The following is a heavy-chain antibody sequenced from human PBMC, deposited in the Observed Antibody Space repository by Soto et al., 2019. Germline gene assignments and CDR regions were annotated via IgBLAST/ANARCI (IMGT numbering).Heavy chain of an antibody. CDR1: GYTFTDYF. Sequence: QVQLVQSGAEVKKPGASVEVSCKASGYTFTDYFIHWVRQAPGQGLEWMGWINPNTGGINYAQKFQGSVTMTRDTSISTAYMELRGLRSDDTVLYFCARSLSTISARPDYWGQGTLVTVSS. CDR2: INPNTGGI. CDR3: ARSLSTISARPDY. V-gene: IGHV1-2*02. D-gene: IGHD6-6*01. J-gene: IGHJ4*02.